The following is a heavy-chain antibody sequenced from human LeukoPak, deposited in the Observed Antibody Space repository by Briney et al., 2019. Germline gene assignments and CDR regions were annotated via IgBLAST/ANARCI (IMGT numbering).Heavy chain of an antibody. CDR2: INPNSGGT. CDR1: GYTFTGYY. CDR3: ARKSMGYCSGGSCYSDAFDI. J-gene: IGHJ3*02. V-gene: IGHV1-2*06. Sequence: ASVKVSCKASGYTFTGYYMHWVRQAPGQGLEWMGRINPNSGGTNYARKFQGRVTMTRDTSISTAYMELSRLRSDDTAVYYCARKSMGYCSGGSCYSDAFDIWGQGTMVTVSS. D-gene: IGHD2-15*01.